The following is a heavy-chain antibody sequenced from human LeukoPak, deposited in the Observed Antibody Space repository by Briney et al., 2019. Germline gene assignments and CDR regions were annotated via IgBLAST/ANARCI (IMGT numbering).Heavy chain of an antibody. CDR3: ARVDSSGYYYVSDAFDI. CDR1: GSTFSSYA. D-gene: IGHD3-22*01. Sequence: GGSLRLSCAASGSTFSSYAMHWVRQAPGKGLEWVAVISYDGSNKYYADSVKGRFTVSRDNSKNTLYLQMNSLRAEDTAVYYCARVDSSGYYYVSDAFDIWGQGTMVTVSS. J-gene: IGHJ3*02. CDR2: ISYDGSNK. V-gene: IGHV3-30-3*01.